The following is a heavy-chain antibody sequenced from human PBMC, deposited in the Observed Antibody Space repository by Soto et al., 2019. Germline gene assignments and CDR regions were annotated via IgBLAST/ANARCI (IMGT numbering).Heavy chain of an antibody. D-gene: IGHD3-3*01. Sequence: ASVKVSCQASGYTFTSYAMHWVRQAPGQRLEWMGWINAGNGNTKYSQKFQGRVTITRDTSASTAYMELSSLRSEDTAVYYCARDKSIFGVVIGLDYWGQGTLVTVSS. V-gene: IGHV1-3*01. J-gene: IGHJ4*02. CDR3: ARDKSIFGVVIGLDY. CDR2: INAGNGNT. CDR1: GYTFTSYA.